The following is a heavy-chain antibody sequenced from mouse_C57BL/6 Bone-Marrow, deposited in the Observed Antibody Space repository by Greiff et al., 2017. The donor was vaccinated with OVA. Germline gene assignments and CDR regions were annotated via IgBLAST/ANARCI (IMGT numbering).Heavy chain of an antibody. CDR1: GYTFTDYY. D-gene: IGHD2-2*01. CDR3: ARTIYYGYEGIIYYYAMDY. CDR2: IYPGSGNT. V-gene: IGHV1-76*01. J-gene: IGHJ4*01. Sequence: QVQLKQSGAELVRPGASVKLSCKASGYTFTDYYINWVKQRPGQGLEWIARIYPGSGNTYYNEKFKGKATLTAEKSSSTAYMQLSSLTSEDSAVYFCARTIYYGYEGIIYYYAMDYWGQGTSVTVSS.